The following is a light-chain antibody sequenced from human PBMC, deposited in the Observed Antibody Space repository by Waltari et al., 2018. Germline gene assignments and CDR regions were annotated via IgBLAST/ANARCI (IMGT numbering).Light chain of an antibody. J-gene: IGLJ2*01. V-gene: IGLV1-44*01. CDR1: ISNVGSNA. CDR3: GTYDDSLGGHR. CDR2: SND. Sequence: QSVVTQPPSVSGTPGQRVTISCSGSISNVGSNAVSWYQHLPGTAPKLLIFSNDQRPSGVPDRFSGSKSGTSASLAIGGLQSEDEAEYYCGTYDDSLGGHRFGGGTKLTVL.